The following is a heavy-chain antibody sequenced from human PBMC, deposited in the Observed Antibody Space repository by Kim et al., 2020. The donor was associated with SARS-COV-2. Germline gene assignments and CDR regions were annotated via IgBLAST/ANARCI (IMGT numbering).Heavy chain of an antibody. V-gene: IGHV3-53*01. CDR2: T. Sequence: TSYADSGKGRFTVSRDNSKNTLFLQMNSLGAEDTAVYYCARNHAFDSWGPGTLVTVSS. J-gene: IGHJ4*02. CDR3: ARNHAFDS.